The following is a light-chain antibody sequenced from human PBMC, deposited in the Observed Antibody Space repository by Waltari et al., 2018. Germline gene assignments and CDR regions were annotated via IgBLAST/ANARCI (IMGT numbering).Light chain of an antibody. Sequence: EVVLTQSPATLSLFPGDRAILSCRASQSVSRSLAWYQQKPGLAPRLLIYDASNRATGIPARFSGSGSGTDFTLTISSLEPEDFAVYYCQQRSSLPLYTFGQGTKLDLK. CDR1: QSVSRS. V-gene: IGKV3-11*01. J-gene: IGKJ2*01. CDR3: QQRSSLPLYT. CDR2: DAS.